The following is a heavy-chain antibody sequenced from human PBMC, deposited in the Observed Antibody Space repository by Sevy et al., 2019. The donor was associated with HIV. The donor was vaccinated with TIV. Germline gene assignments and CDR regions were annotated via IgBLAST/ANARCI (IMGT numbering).Heavy chain of an antibody. Sequence: ASVKVSCKASGYTFTGYYMHWVRQAPGQGLEWMGWINPNSGGTNYAQKFQGRVTMTRDTSISTAYMELGRLRSDDTAVYYCARERLGFGEYYYYGMDVWGQGTTVTVSS. V-gene: IGHV1-2*02. CDR1: GYTFTGYY. D-gene: IGHD3-10*01. J-gene: IGHJ6*02. CDR3: ARERLGFGEYYYYGMDV. CDR2: INPNSGGT.